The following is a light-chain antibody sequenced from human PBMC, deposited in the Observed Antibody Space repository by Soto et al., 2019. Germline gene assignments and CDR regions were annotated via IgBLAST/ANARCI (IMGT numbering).Light chain of an antibody. CDR1: RSISSSY. CDR3: QQYGSSSYT. V-gene: IGKV3-20*01. Sequence: EIVLTQSPGTLSLSPGERATLSCRASRSISSSYLAWYQQKPGQAPRLLIYGASNRATGIPDRFSGSGSGTDFTLAINRLEPEDFAVYYCQQYGSSSYTFGQGTKLDIK. CDR2: GAS. J-gene: IGKJ2*01.